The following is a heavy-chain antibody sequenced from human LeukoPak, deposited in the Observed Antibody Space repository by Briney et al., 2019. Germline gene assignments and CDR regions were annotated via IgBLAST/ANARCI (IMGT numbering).Heavy chain of an antibody. CDR3: ARHCCSGPAKRVFDI. V-gene: IGHV4-39*01. Sequence: SETLSLTCTVSGGSIISSDYHWGWVRQPPGKGLEWIGTISYSGNTDYNPSLRSRVTISVDTSNNQFSLRLGSVTAADTAVYHCARHCCSGPAKRVFDIWGRGTMVTVSS. CDR2: ISYSGNT. D-gene: IGHD2-15*01. J-gene: IGHJ3*02. CDR1: GGSIISSDYH.